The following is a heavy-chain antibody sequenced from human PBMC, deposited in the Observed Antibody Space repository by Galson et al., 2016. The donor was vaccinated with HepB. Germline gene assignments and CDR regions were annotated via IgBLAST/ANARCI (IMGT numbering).Heavy chain of an antibody. J-gene: IGHJ4*02. CDR2: IYYSGST. Sequence: SETLSLTCTVSSGSISSSSFYWGWIRQPPEKGLEWIGSIYYSGSTYYNPSLRSRVTISVDTSKNQFSLKLNSVTAADTAVYYCARLAYGSNGVCYTGILWKSVLDYWGQGTLITVSS. V-gene: IGHV4-39*01. D-gene: IGHD2-8*01. CDR1: SGSISSSSFY. CDR3: ARLAYGSNGVCYTGILWKSVLDY.